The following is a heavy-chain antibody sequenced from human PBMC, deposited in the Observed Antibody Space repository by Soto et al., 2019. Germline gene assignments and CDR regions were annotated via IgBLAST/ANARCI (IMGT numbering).Heavy chain of an antibody. CDR2: IYHSGST. V-gene: IGHV4-4*02. CDR3: ARIAPVYCSGGSCYSNWFDP. D-gene: IGHD2-15*01. J-gene: IGHJ5*02. CDR1: GVSISSSNW. Sequence: QVHLHESRPGLVMPSGTLSLTGAVSGVSISSSNWCSWVRQPPGKWLECIGEIYHSGSTNYNPSLKRRVTISVDKSKNQFSLELSSVTAADTAVYYCARIAPVYCSGGSCYSNWFDPWGQGTLVTVSS.